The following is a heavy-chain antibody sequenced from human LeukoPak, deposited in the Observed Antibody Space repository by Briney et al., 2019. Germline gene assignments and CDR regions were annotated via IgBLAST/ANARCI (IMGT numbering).Heavy chain of an antibody. CDR2: ISLYNGNT. D-gene: IGHD6-13*01. J-gene: IGHJ3*02. V-gene: IGHV1-18*01. Sequence: ASVKVSCKASGYAFSRITISWVRQAPGQGLEWMGWISLYNGNTNYAQKFQGSVTMTRDTYTTTVSMELRSLRSDDTAVYYCASPSSSYHDAFDIWGQGTMVTVSS. CDR3: ASPSSSYHDAFDI. CDR1: GYAFSRIT.